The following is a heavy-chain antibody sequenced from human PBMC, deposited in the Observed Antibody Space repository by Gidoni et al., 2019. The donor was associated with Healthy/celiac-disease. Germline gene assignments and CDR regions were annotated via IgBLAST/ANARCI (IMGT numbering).Heavy chain of an antibody. Sequence: QVQLVQSGAEVKKPGSSVKVSCKASGGTFSSYAISWVRQAPGQGLEWMGGIIPIFGTANYAQKFQGRVTITADKSTSTAYMELSSLRSEDTAVYDCARVIGYDSSGYYYVEAFDIWGQGTMVTVSS. CDR1: GGTFSSYA. V-gene: IGHV1-69*06. CDR3: ARVIGYDSSGYYYVEAFDI. J-gene: IGHJ3*02. CDR2: IIPIFGTA. D-gene: IGHD3-22*01.